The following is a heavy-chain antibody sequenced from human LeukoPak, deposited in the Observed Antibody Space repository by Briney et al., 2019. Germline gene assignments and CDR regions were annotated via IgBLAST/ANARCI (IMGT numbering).Heavy chain of an antibody. D-gene: IGHD2-15*01. J-gene: IGHJ5*01. V-gene: IGHV3-21*01. Sequence: PGGSLRLSCAASGFTFSSYSMNSVSQPPGRGLGWVSSIVVIISYIYYADSGKGRLTISRDTAKNSLCMQMTSLRAKETAVYYCARDIASCTHTSCYDVRFDSWGQGTLVTVSS. CDR2: IVVIISYI. CDR3: ARDIASCTHTSCYDVRFDS. CDR1: GFTFSSYS.